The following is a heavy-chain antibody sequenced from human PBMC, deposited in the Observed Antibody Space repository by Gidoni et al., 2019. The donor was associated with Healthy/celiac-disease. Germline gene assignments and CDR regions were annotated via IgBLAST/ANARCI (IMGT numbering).Heavy chain of an antibody. CDR1: GFTFSSYA. CDR2: ISGSGGST. Sequence: EVQLLESGGGLVQPGGSLRLSCAASGFTFSSYAMSWVRQAPGKVLEWVSAISGSGGSTYYADSVKGRFTISRDNSKNTLYLQMNSLRAEDTAVYYCAKGGGYHSSGWPLDYWGQGTLVTVSS. CDR3: AKGGGYHSSGWPLDY. V-gene: IGHV3-23*01. D-gene: IGHD6-19*01. J-gene: IGHJ4*02.